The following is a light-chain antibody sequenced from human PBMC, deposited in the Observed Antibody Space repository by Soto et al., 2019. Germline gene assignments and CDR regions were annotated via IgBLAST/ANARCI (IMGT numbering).Light chain of an antibody. CDR2: AAS. V-gene: IGKV1-39*01. Sequence: DIQMTQSPSSLSASVEDRVTISCRASQSISIWLAWYQQKPGKAPKLLIYAASSLESGVPSRFSGSGSGTEFTLTISSLQPEDFATYYCQQSYSTLTFGGGTKVDIK. CDR3: QQSYSTLT. J-gene: IGKJ4*01. CDR1: QSISIW.